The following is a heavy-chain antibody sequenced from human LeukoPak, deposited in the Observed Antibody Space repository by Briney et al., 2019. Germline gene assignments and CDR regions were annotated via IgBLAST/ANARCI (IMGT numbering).Heavy chain of an antibody. Sequence: GGCLRLSFAAHGFTFSSYSRNSVRQAPGKGLEWVSSIRSSSSYIYYAASVKGRFTISRDNAKNSLYLQMNSLRAEDTAVYYCARDKDSGEGSGYYYYGVDVWGQGTTVTVSS. CDR2: IRSSSSYI. J-gene: IGHJ6*02. D-gene: IGHD4-17*01. V-gene: IGHV3-21*01. CDR1: GFTFSSYS. CDR3: ARDKDSGEGSGYYYYGVDV.